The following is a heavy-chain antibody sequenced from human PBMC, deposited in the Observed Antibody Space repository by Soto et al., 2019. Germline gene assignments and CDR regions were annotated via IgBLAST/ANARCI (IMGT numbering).Heavy chain of an antibody. CDR2: IYYSGST. CDR1: GGSISSYY. CDR3: ARHRGSPGYYYYYMDV. Sequence: PSETLSLTCTVYGGSISSYYWSWIRQPPGKGLEWIGYIYYSGSTNYNPSLKSRVTISVDTSKNQFSLKLSSVTAADTAVYYCARHRGSPGYYYYYMDVWGKGTTVTVSS. V-gene: IGHV4-59*08. J-gene: IGHJ6*03.